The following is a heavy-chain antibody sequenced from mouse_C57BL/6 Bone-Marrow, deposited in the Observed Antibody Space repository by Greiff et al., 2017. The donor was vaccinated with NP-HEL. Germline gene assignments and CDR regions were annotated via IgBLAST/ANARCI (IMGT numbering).Heavy chain of an antibody. J-gene: IGHJ2*01. D-gene: IGHD2-2*01. V-gene: IGHV1-82*01. Sequence: QVQLKQSGPELVKPGASVKISCKASGYAFSSSWMNWVKQRPGKGLEWIGRIYPGDGDTNYNGKFKGKATLTADKSSSTAYMQLSSLTSEDSAVYFCARGLRPLNYYFDYWGQGTTLTVSS. CDR2: IYPGDGDT. CDR1: GYAFSSSW. CDR3: ARGLRPLNYYFDY.